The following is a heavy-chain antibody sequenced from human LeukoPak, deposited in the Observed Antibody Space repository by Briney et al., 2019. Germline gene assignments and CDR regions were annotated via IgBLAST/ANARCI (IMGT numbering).Heavy chain of an antibody. CDR3: AREGGTWVPFDY. D-gene: IGHD1-1*01. V-gene: IGHV1-8*03. CDR1: GYSFTNYD. Sequence: ASVKVSCKASGYSFTNYDINWVRQATGQGLEWMGWMNPNSGITAYAQKFQGRVTITRNTSISTAYMELSSLRSDDTAVYFCAREGGTWVPFDYWGQGTLVTVSS. J-gene: IGHJ4*02. CDR2: MNPNSGIT.